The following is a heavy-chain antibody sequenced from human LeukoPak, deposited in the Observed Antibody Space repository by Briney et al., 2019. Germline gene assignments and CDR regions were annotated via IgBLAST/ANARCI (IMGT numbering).Heavy chain of an antibody. CDR1: GFTLSSHW. D-gene: IGHD1-26*01. CDR3: VRILIGATGMDV. Sequence: GRSLRLSCAASGFTLSSHWMHWVRQGPGKGLVWVSRINTDGYTTNYADSVKGRFSISRDNAKNTLYLQMNSLRAEDTAIYYCVRILIGATGMDVWGKGTTVTVSS. V-gene: IGHV3-74*01. J-gene: IGHJ6*04. CDR2: INTDGYTT.